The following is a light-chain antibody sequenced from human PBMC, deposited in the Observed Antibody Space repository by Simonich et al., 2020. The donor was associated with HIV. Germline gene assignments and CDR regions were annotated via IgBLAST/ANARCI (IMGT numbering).Light chain of an antibody. CDR3: QQYNTYSIT. CDR2: KGS. CDR1: QSISIW. V-gene: IGKV1-5*03. Sequence: DIQMTQSPSTLSASVGDRVTITCRASQSISIWLAWYQQKPGKAPKLLIYKGSSLECGVPSRFSGSGSGTEVTLTISSLQPDDFATYYCQQYNTYSITFGGGTKVEIK. J-gene: IGKJ4*01.